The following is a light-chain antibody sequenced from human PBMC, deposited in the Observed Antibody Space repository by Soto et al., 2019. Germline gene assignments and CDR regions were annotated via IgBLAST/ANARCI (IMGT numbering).Light chain of an antibody. V-gene: IGKV3-20*01. CDR3: QQYDTSSWT. CDR2: GAS. Sequence: EIVLTQSPGTLSLSPGESATLSCRASQSVRSSYLAWYQQRPGQAPRLLIYGASSRATGIPDRFSGSGSGTDFTLTNSRLEPEDSAVYYCQQYDTSSWTFGQGTKVEIK. CDR1: QSVRSSY. J-gene: IGKJ1*01.